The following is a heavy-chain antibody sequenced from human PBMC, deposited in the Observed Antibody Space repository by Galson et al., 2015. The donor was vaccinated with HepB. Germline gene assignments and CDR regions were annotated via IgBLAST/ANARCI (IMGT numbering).Heavy chain of an antibody. Sequence: SLRLSCAASGFTFSDYYMSWIRQAPGKGLEWLSCIHSGGGPYYADSVKGRFTMSRDNSKNTLYFEMNNLRVDDTAVYYCVRPLQRLNGMDVWGQGTTVTVSS. CDR2: IHSGGGP. CDR1: GFTFSDYY. D-gene: IGHD1-1*01. V-gene: IGHV3-53*01. CDR3: VRPLQRLNGMDV. J-gene: IGHJ6*02.